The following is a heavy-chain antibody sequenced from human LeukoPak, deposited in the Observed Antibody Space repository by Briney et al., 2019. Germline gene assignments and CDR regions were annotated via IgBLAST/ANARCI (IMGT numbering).Heavy chain of an antibody. CDR1: GYSISSGYY. V-gene: IGHV4-38-2*02. Sequence: SETLSLTCTVSGYSISSGYYWGWIRQPPGKGLEWIGYIYYSGSTNYNPSLKSRVTISVDTSKNQFSLKLSSVTAADTAVYYCARVRGWELPSNWFDPWGQGTLVTVSS. CDR3: ARVRGWELPSNWFDP. D-gene: IGHD1-26*01. CDR2: IYYSGST. J-gene: IGHJ5*02.